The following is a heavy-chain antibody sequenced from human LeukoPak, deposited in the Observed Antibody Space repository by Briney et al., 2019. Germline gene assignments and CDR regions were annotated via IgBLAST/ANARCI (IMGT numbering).Heavy chain of an antibody. CDR2: IHYSGST. V-gene: IGHV4-59*08. CDR3: ARHRDGGTYPLDS. CDR1: GGSINSYY. J-gene: IGHJ4*02. D-gene: IGHD1-26*01. Sequence: PSETLSLTCIVSGGSINSYYWSWIRQPPGKGLEWIGYIHYSGSTKYNPSLKSRVTISVDSSKSQFSLNLRSVTAADTAFYYCARHRDGGTYPLDSWGQGTLVTVSS.